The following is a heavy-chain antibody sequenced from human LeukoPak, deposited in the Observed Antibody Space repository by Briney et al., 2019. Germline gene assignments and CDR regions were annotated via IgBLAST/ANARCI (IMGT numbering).Heavy chain of an antibody. J-gene: IGHJ4*02. Sequence: GGSLRLSCAASGFTFSSYGMHWVRQAPGKGLEWVAFIRYDGSNKYYADSVKGRFTISRDNSKNTLFLQMNSLSAEDTAVYYRAPDPYDSSGSNYWGQGILVTVSS. V-gene: IGHV3-30*02. D-gene: IGHD3-22*01. CDR1: GFTFSSYG. CDR3: APDPYDSSGSNY. CDR2: IRYDGSNK.